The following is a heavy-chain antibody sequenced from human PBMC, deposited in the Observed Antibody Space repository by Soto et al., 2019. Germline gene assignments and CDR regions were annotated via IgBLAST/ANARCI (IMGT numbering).Heavy chain of an antibody. J-gene: IGHJ4*02. V-gene: IGHV3-11*01. CDR2: ISSSGSTI. CDR1: GFTFSDYY. CDR3: ARDMDTAMVSFDY. D-gene: IGHD5-18*01. Sequence: GGSLRLSCAASGFTFSDYYMSWIRQAPGKGLEWVSYISSSGSTIYYADSVKGRFTISRDNAKNSLYLQMNSLRAEDTAVYYCARDMDTAMVSFDYWGQGTLVTVSS.